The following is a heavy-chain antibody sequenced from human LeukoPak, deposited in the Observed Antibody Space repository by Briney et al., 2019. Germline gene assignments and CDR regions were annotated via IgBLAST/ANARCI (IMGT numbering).Heavy chain of an antibody. CDR2: ISSSSYI. D-gene: IGHD3-22*01. J-gene: IGHJ4*02. V-gene: IGHV3-21*01. CDR1: GFTFSSYS. Sequence: GGSLRLSCAASGFTFSSYSMNWVRQAPGKGLEWVSSISSSSYIYYADSVKGRFTISRDNAKNSLYLQMNSLRAEDTAVYYCARDEYYYDSSGYYIDYWGQGTLVTVSS. CDR3: ARDEYYYDSSGYYIDY.